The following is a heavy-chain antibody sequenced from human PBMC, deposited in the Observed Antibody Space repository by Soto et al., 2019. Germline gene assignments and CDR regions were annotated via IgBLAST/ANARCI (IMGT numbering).Heavy chain of an antibody. D-gene: IGHD2-2*01. CDR3: WREVGHMDV. J-gene: IGHJ6*02. CDR2: VSPYNGDT. CDR1: GYTFTTYG. V-gene: IGHV1-18*04. Sequence: QVQLVQSGAEVKKPGASVKVSCKASGYTFTTYGINWVRQAPGQGLEWMGWVSPYNGDTTYAQKVQGRVTMTTDTSTRTAHLELRSLRSYDTDVYYCWREVGHMDVLGQGTTVTVSS.